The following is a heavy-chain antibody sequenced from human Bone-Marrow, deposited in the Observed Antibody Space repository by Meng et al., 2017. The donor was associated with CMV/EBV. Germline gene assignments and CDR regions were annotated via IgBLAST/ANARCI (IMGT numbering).Heavy chain of an antibody. Sequence: SVKVSCKASGGTFSTYAFSWVRQAPGQGLEWMGGIIPILGIANFAQKFQGRVTITADKSTSTAYMELSSLRSEDTAVYYCARAHIVVVPAARTTYFDSWGQGTLVTVSS. CDR3: ARAHIVVVPAARTTYFDS. J-gene: IGHJ4*02. CDR2: IIPILGIA. CDR1: GGTFSTYA. D-gene: IGHD2-2*01. V-gene: IGHV1-69*10.